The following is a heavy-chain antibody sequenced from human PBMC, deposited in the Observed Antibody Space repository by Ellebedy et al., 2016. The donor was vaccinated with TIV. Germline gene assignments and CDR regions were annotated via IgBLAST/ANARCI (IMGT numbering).Heavy chain of an antibody. D-gene: IGHD6-19*01. CDR2: ISWNSGSI. CDR1: GFTVSSNY. J-gene: IGHJ6*02. Sequence: SLKISCAASGFTVSSNYMTWVRQAPGKGLEWVSGISWNSGSIGYADSVKGRFTISRDNAKNSLYLQMNSLRAEDTDLYYCAKSPGYSSGWYEYYYGMAVWGQGTTVTVSS. V-gene: IGHV3-9*01. CDR3: AKSPGYSSGWYEYYYGMAV.